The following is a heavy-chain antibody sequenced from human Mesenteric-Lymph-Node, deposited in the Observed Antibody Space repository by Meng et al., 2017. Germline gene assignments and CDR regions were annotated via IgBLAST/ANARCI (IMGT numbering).Heavy chain of an antibody. CDR1: GGSFSGYY. V-gene: IGHV4-34*01. J-gene: IGHJ4*02. CDR3: ARGRGYGDYGSLY. Sequence: QVQRPQGGAGLLKPSETLSLTGAVYGGSFSGYYWSWIRQPPGKGLEWIGEINHSGSTNYNPSLKSRVTISVDTSKNQFSLKLSSVTAADTAVYYCARGRGYGDYGSLYWGQGTLVTVSS. CDR2: INHSGST. D-gene: IGHD4-17*01.